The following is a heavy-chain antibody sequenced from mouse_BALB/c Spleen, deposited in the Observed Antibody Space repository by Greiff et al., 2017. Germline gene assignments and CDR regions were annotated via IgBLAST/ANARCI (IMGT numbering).Heavy chain of an antibody. Sequence: DVQLVESGGGLVKPGGSLKLSCAASGFTFSDYYMYWVRQTPEKRLEWVATISDGGSYTYYPDSVKGRFTISRDNAKNNLYLQMSSLKSEDTAMYYCARSLDYYGSSPFAYWGQGTLVTVSA. CDR2: ISDGGSYT. J-gene: IGHJ3*01. CDR1: GFTFSDYY. V-gene: IGHV5-4*02. D-gene: IGHD1-1*01. CDR3: ARSLDYYGSSPFAY.